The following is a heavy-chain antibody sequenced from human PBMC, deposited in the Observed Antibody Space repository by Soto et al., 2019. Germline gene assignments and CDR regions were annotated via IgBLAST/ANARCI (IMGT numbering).Heavy chain of an antibody. J-gene: IGHJ2*01. CDR3: AKDKYTDSVRKVWFFDY. Sequence: EVQLLESGGGLVKPGGSLRLSCAASGFTFSKYAMSWVRLAPGKGLEWVSSISANGGITDYADSVKGRFTISRDNFQNTLSLQMDSLRGDDTALYFCAKDKYTDSVRKVWFFDYWGRGNLVTVSS. CDR1: GFTFSKYA. V-gene: IGHV3-23*01. D-gene: IGHD2-15*01. CDR2: ISANGGIT.